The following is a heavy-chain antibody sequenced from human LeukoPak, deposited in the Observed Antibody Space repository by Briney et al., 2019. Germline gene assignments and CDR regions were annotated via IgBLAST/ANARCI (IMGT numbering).Heavy chain of an antibody. J-gene: IGHJ4*02. CDR2: IRSKAYGGTT. Sequence: PGGSLRLSCTASGFTFGDYAMSWVGQAPGKGLEWVGFIRSKAYGGTTEYAASVKGRFTISRDDSKSIAYLQMNSLKTEDTAVYYCGPGSYYTLDCWGQGTLVTVSS. CDR3: GPGSYYTLDC. V-gene: IGHV3-49*04. D-gene: IGHD3-10*01. CDR1: GFTFGDYA.